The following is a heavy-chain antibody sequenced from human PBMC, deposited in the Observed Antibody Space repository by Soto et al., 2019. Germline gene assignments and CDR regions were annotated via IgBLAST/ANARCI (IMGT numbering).Heavy chain of an antibody. CDR2: IYSGGST. J-gene: IGHJ3*02. Sequence: GGSLRLSCAASGFTVSSNYMSWVRQAPGKGLEWVSVIYSGGSTYYADSVKGRFTISRDNSKNTLYLQMNSLRAEDTAVYYCARDEGVAGTVGAFDIWGQGTMVTVSS. CDR1: GFTVSSNY. V-gene: IGHV3-66*01. D-gene: IGHD6-19*01. CDR3: ARDEGVAGTVGAFDI.